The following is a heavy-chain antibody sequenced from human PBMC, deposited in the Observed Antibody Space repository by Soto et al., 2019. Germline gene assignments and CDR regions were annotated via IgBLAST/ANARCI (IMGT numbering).Heavy chain of an antibody. D-gene: IGHD4-17*01. CDR2: IYSGGST. Sequence: EVQLVESGGGLVQPGGSLRLSCAASGFTVNSDYMTWVRQAPGKGLEWVSVIYSGGSTYYTDSVKGRFTISRDNSKNTLYLQMNSLRAEDTAVYCCARAPLYGGQAYWGQGTLVTVSS. V-gene: IGHV3-66*01. J-gene: IGHJ4*02. CDR3: ARAPLYGGQAY. CDR1: GFTVNSDY.